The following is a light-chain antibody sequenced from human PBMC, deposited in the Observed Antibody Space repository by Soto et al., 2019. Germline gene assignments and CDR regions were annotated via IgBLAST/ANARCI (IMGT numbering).Light chain of an antibody. Sequence: EIVLTQSPGTLSLSPGERATLSCRASQSVSSSYLAWYQQKPGQAHRLLIYGASSRATGIPDRFSGSGSGTDFTLTIRRLEPEDFAVYYCKQYGSSPWTFGQGTKVDI. CDR1: QSVSSSY. CDR3: KQYGSSPWT. V-gene: IGKV3-20*01. CDR2: GAS. J-gene: IGKJ1*01.